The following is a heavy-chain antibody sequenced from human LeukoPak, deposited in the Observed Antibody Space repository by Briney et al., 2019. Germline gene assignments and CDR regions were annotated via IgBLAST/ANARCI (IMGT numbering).Heavy chain of an antibody. Sequence: GESLKISCEGSGYSFTSYWIGWVRHMPGEGLEWMGIIYPGDSDTRSSPPCQGQVTISADKSISTAYLQWSSLKASDTAMYYWARGIQLRNNWFDPWGQGTLVTVSS. CDR2: IYPGDSDT. D-gene: IGHD5-18*01. CDR3: ARGIQLRNNWFDP. CDR1: GYSFTSYW. J-gene: IGHJ5*02. V-gene: IGHV5-51*01.